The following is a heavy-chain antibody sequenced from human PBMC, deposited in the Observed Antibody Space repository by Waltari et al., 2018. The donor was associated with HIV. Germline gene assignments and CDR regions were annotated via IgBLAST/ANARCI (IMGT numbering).Heavy chain of an antibody. CDR3: ARDQGGIAVAGTPGDY. CDR1: GYTFTGYY. CDR2: TNRNRGGT. V-gene: IGHV1-2*02. J-gene: IGHJ4*02. D-gene: IGHD6-19*01. Sequence: QVQLVQSGAEVKKPGASVKVSCKASGYTFTGYYMHWVRQAPGQGLEWMGWTNRNRGGTNEEKKVQGRVTMTRDTSISTAYMELSRLRSDDTAVYYCARDQGGIAVAGTPGDYWGQGTLVTVSS.